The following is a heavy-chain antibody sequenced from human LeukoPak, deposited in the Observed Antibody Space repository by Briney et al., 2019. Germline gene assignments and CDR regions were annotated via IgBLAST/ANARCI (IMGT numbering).Heavy chain of an antibody. V-gene: IGHV4-61*01. CDR3: ARVGSGYYYYFDY. Sequence: SETLSLTCTVSGGSVSSGSYYWSWIRQPPGKGLEWIGYIHYSGSTNYNPSLKSRVTISVDTSKNQFSLKLSSVTAADTAVYYCARVGSGYYYYFDYWGQGTLVTVSS. CDR1: GGSVSSGSYY. CDR2: IHYSGST. J-gene: IGHJ4*02. D-gene: IGHD3-22*01.